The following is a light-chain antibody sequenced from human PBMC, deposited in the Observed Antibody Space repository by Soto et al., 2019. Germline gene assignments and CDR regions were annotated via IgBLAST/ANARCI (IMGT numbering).Light chain of an antibody. CDR3: AAWDGSLSGWV. CDR1: SSNIGGNA. Sequence: QSVLTQPPSASGTPGQRVTISCSGSSSNIGGNAVNWYQQLPGTAPRLLMYDNNQRPSGVPDRFSGSKSGTSASLAISGLQSEDEADYYCAAWDGSLSGWVFGGGTKVTVL. V-gene: IGLV1-44*01. J-gene: IGLJ3*02. CDR2: DNN.